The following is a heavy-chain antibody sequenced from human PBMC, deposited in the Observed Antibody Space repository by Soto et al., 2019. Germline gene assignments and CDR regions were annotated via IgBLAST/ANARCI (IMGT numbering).Heavy chain of an antibody. Sequence: GGSLRLSCAASGFTFSSYAMSWVRQAPGKGLEWVSAISGSGGSTYYADSVKGRFTISRDNSKNTLYLQMNSLRAEDTAVYYCAKDILVLWFGELSAFDYWGQGTLVTVSS. D-gene: IGHD3-10*01. CDR1: GFTFSSYA. J-gene: IGHJ4*02. V-gene: IGHV3-23*01. CDR3: AKDILVLWFGELSAFDY. CDR2: ISGSGGST.